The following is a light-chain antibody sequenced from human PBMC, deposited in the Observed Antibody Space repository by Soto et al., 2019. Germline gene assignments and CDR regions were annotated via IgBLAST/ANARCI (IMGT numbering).Light chain of an antibody. CDR2: GAS. J-gene: IGKJ5*01. CDR3: QHYDSLTIT. Sequence: IVLTQSPGTPLLSPGERATLSCRASQRVSSSYLAWSQQKPGQPPRLLIYGASRRDTGIPDMFSGSGSGTDFALTISRLEPKDFAVFYCQHYDSLTITFGQGTRLEI. CDR1: QRVSSSY. V-gene: IGKV3-20*01.